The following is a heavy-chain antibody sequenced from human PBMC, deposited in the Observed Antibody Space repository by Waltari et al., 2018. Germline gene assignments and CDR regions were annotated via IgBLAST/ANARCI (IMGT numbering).Heavy chain of an antibody. CDR1: GYRFTDYY. V-gene: IGHV1-69-2*01. Sequence: EVQLLQSGTELKKPGSTVKISCQVSGYRFTDYYIHWVQQAPGKGPQWMGLVDPEDGETIDEERFQGRVTIKADTSTETAFMELSSLTSDDTAVYYCVTALGDRSSASRPFDVWGLGTLITVSS. D-gene: IGHD3-10*01. J-gene: IGHJ3*01. CDR3: VTALGDRSSASRPFDV. CDR2: VDPEDGET.